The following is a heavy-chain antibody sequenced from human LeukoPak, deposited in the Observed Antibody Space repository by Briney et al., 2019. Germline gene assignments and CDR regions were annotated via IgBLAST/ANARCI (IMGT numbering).Heavy chain of an antibody. D-gene: IGHD6-13*01. CDR3: AKMIAAEPFDY. J-gene: IGHJ4*02. V-gene: IGHV3-30*18. Sequence: QSGGSLRLSCAASGFTLSSYGMHWVRQAPGKGLEWVAVISYDGSNKYYADSVKGRFTISRDNSKNTLYLQMNSLRAEDTAVYYCAKMIAAEPFDYWGQGTLVTVSS. CDR2: ISYDGSNK. CDR1: GFTLSSYG.